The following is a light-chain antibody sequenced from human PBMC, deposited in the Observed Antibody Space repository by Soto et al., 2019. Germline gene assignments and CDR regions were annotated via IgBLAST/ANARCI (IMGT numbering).Light chain of an antibody. CDR2: GAS. CDR3: QQYGSSPRT. V-gene: IGKV3-20*01. J-gene: IGKJ1*01. CDR1: QSVRNNY. Sequence: DIVLTQSPGPLSLSPGERATLSCRSSQSVRNNYLAWYQQRPGQAPRLIIYGASSRATGIPDRFSGSGSGTDFTLTISRLEPEDFAVYYCQQYGSSPRTFGQGTKVDIK.